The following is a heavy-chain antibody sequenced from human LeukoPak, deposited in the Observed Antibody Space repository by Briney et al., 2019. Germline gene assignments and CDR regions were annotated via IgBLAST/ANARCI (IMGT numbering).Heavy chain of an antibody. V-gene: IGHV4-39*01. CDR1: GGSITSNTFY. D-gene: IGHD6-13*01. J-gene: IGHJ4*02. CDR3: ARHGGAAGGH. CDR2: IYYSGST. Sequence: PSETLSLTCTVSGGSITSNTFYWGWIRQPPGKGLEWIGSIYYSGSTYYNPSLKSRVTISVDTSKNQLSLKLTSVTAADTAVYYCARHGGAAGGHWGQGTLVTVSS.